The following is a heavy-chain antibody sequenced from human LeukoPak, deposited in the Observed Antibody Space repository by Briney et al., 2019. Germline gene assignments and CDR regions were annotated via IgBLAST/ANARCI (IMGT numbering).Heavy chain of an antibody. CDR2: INHSGST. CDR3: ARRLLSRWGGIKGTFDI. Sequence: SETLSLTCAVYGGSFSGYYWSWIRQPPGKGLEWIGEINHSGSTNYNPSLKSRVTMSVDTSKNQFSLKLSSVTAADTAVYYCARRLLSRWGGIKGTFDIWGQGTMVTVSS. J-gene: IGHJ3*02. V-gene: IGHV4-34*01. CDR1: GGSFSGYY. D-gene: IGHD3-16*01.